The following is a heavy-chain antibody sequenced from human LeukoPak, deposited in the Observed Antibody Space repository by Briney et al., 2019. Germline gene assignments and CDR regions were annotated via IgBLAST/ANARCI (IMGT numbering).Heavy chain of an antibody. D-gene: IGHD6-13*01. J-gene: IGHJ3*02. Sequence: GGSLRLSCAVSGFTFSTFAMSWVRQAPGKGLDWVSSISGGSDNTYYADSVKGRFTISRDNSKNTVDLHMSSLTADDTAVYYCANMQLVKGVFEIWGQGTRVTVSS. CDR1: GFTFSTFA. CDR2: ISGGSDNT. CDR3: ANMQLVKGVFEI. V-gene: IGHV3-23*01.